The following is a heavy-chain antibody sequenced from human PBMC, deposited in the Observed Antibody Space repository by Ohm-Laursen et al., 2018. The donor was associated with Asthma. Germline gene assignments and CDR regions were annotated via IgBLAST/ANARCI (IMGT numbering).Heavy chain of an antibody. J-gene: IGHJ4*02. CDR1: GFTFSSYA. CDR3: AGRQGIAAAGTINY. CDR2: VSGSGGNK. V-gene: IGHV3-23*01. Sequence: SLRLSCAAFGFTFSSYAMHWVRQAPGKGLEWVSSVSGSGGNKYYADSVKGRATISRDNSKNTMFLQMNSLRAEDTAVYYCAGRQGIAAAGTINYWGQGTLVTVSS. D-gene: IGHD6-13*01.